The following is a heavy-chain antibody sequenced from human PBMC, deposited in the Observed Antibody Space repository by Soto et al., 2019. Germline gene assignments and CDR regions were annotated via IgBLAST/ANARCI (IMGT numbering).Heavy chain of an antibody. CDR1: GFTFSGSA. CDR3: SRQASDFWSGKPQYYMDV. J-gene: IGHJ6*03. V-gene: IGHV3-73*01. CDR2: IRSKPNNYAT. Sequence: EVQLVESGGGLVQPGGSLKLSCAASGFTFSGSAMHWVRQASGKGLEWVGRIRSKPNNYATAYGASVKGRLTISRDDSKNTAYLQMNSLNTADTAVYYCSRQASDFWSGKPQYYMDVWGKGTTVTVSS. D-gene: IGHD3-3*01.